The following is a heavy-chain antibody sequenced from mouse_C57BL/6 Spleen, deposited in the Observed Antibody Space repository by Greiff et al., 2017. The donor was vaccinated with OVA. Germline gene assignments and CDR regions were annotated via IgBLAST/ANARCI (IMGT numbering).Heavy chain of an antibody. D-gene: IGHD1-1*01. V-gene: IGHV5-4*03. CDR3: ARDYYGSSYCDY. J-gene: IGHJ2*01. CDR2: ISDGGSYT. CDR1: GFTFSSYA. Sequence: EVKLVESGGGLVKPGGSLKLSCAASGFTFSSYAMSWVRQTPEKRLEWVATISDGGSYTYYPDNVKGRFTISRDNAKNNLYLQMSHLKSEDTAMYYCARDYYGSSYCDYWGQGTTLTVSS.